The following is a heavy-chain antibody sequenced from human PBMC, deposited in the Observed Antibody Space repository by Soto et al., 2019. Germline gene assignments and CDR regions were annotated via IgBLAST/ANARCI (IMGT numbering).Heavy chain of an antibody. Sequence: GVSLRLSCAASGFTFSSYGMHWVRQAPGKGLEWVAVIWYDGSNKYYADSVKGRFTISRDNSKNTLYMQMNSLRAEDTAVYYCARVISNHFYYYYGMDVWGQGTTVT. CDR3: ARVISNHFYYYYGMDV. J-gene: IGHJ6*02. CDR2: IWYDGSNK. CDR1: GFTFSSYG. V-gene: IGHV3-33*01. D-gene: IGHD4-4*01.